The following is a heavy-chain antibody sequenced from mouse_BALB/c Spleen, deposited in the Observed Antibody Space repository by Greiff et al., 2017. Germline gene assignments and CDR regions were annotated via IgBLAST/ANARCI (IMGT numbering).Heavy chain of an antibody. CDR1: GFSLTGYG. CDR2: IWGDGST. J-gene: IGHJ4*01. CDR3: ARGYYYGSSYGYAMDY. Sequence: VQLQQSGPGLVAPSQSLSITCTVSGFSLTGYGVNWVRQPPGKGLEWLGMIWGDGSTDYNSALKSRLSISKDNSKSQVFLKMNSLQTDDTARYYCARGYYYGSSYGYAMDYWGQGTSVTVSS. V-gene: IGHV2-6-7*01. D-gene: IGHD1-1*01.